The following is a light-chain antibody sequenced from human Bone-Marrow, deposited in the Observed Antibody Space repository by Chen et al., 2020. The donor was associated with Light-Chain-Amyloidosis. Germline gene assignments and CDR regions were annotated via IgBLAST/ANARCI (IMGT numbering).Light chain of an antibody. CDR1: QSISSY. Sequence: DIQMTQSPSSLSASVGDRVTITCRASQSISSYLNWYQQKPGKAPKLLIYAASSLQIGVPSRFSGSGSGTDFTLTISSLQPEDFANYYCQQSHRTPPTFGQGTKVENK. V-gene: IGKV1-39*01. CDR3: QQSHRTPPT. J-gene: IGKJ1*01. CDR2: AAS.